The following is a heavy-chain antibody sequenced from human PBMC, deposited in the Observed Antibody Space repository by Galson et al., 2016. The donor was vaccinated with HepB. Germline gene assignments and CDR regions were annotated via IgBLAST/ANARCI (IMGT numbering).Heavy chain of an antibody. CDR3: VRDGDAYNSDF. CDR2: IYRDGSGT. CDR1: GFSFSNYW. J-gene: IGHJ4*02. D-gene: IGHD5-24*01. V-gene: IGHV3-74*01. Sequence: SLRLSCAASGFSFSNYWMHWVRQAPGKGLVWVSRIYRDGSGTNYADSVKGRFTMSRDNAKNTMYLQMNSLRAEDTAVYYCVRDGDAYNSDFWGQGTLVTVSS.